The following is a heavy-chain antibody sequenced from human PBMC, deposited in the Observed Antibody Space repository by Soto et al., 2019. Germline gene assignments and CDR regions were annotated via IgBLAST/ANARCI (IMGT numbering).Heavy chain of an antibody. CDR1: GDSISSDDYY. J-gene: IGHJ4*02. D-gene: IGHD4-17*01. CDR3: ARARDGNYVDY. CDR2: IYYSGST. V-gene: IGHV4-30-4*01. Sequence: QVQLQESGPGLVKPSQTLSLTCTVSGDSISSDDYYWSWIRQPPGKGLEWIRSIYYSGSTYSKPSLKSRLTISVDTSKNQFSLNLSSVTAADTAVYYCARARDGNYVDYWGQGTLVTVSS.